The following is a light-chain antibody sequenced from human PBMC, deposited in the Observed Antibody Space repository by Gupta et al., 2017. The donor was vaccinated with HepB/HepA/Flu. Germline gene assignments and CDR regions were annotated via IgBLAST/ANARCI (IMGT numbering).Light chain of an antibody. CDR1: SANIGADYD. CDR2: GVT. CDR3: QSYDSSLSGVV. J-gene: IGLJ2*01. Sequence: QSVLTQSPSVSGAPGQSVTISCTGSSANIGADYDVPWYQKLPGQAPKLLNYGVTNRPSGVPDRFSASKSGTLASLAITGLQAEDEADYYCQSYDSSLSGVVFGGGTKLTVL. V-gene: IGLV1-40*01.